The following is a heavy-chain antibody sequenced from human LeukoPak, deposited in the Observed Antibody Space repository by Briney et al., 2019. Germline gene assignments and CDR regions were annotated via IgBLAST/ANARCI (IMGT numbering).Heavy chain of an antibody. CDR3: ARQVSDYYYYYIDV. V-gene: IGHV4-39*01. Sequence: SETLSLTXAVYGGSFSTSNYYWGWIRQPPGKGLEWIGTIYYSGTTYYNPSLESRVTIFEDTSKNQFSLMLNSVTAADTAVYYCARQVSDYYYYYIDVWGEGTTVTVSS. CDR1: GGSFSTSNYY. D-gene: IGHD3-10*01. CDR2: IYYSGTT. J-gene: IGHJ6*03.